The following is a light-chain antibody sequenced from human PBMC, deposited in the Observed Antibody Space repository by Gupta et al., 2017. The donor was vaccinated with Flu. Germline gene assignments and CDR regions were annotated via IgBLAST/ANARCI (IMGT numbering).Light chain of an antibody. J-gene: IGLJ3*02. Sequence: QSVLTQPPSVSGAPGQRVTISCTGSSSNIGARYGVHWYQQLPGSVPNLLIDSTTNRPSGFPDLSSSSKSGTSASLAIAGLQAEDEADYYCQSYDNILSGWVFGGGTKLTVL. CDR1: SSNIGARYG. CDR3: QSYDNILSGWV. CDR2: STT. V-gene: IGLV1-40*01.